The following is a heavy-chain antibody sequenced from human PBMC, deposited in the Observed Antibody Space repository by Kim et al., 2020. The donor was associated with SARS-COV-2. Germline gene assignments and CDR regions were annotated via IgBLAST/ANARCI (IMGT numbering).Heavy chain of an antibody. CDR3: ATGYSGYQHDY. Sequence: GGSLRLSCVASGFTFSSYWMSWVRQAPGKGLEWVANIKEDGSEQYYVDSVKGRFTIARDNAKNSLFLQMNSLRADDTAMYYCATGYSGYQHDYWGEGTLV. V-gene: IGHV3-7*01. CDR1: GFTFSSYW. D-gene: IGHD5-12*01. J-gene: IGHJ4*02. CDR2: IKEDGSEQ.